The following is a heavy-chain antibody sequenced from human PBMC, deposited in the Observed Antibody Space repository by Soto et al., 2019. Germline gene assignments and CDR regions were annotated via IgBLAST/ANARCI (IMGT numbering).Heavy chain of an antibody. CDR2: ISGSGGST. D-gene: IGHD3-10*01. J-gene: IGHJ5*02. Sequence: GGSLRLSCAASGFTFSSYAMSWVRQAPGKGLEWVSAISGSGGSTYYADSVKGRFTISRDNSKNTLYLQMNSLRAEDTAVYYCAKDRVRGVMVFPVWFDPWGQGTLVTVSS. CDR1: GFTFSSYA. V-gene: IGHV3-23*01. CDR3: AKDRVRGVMVFPVWFDP.